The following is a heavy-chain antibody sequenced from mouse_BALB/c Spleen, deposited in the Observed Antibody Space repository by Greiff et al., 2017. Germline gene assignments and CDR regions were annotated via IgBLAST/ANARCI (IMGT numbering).Heavy chain of an antibody. CDR3: ARWGGYDGRYFDY. D-gene: IGHD2-2*01. Sequence: VQLQQSGAELARPGASVKLSCKASGYTFTSYWMQWVKQRPGQGLEWIGAIYPGDGDTRYTQKFKGKATLTADKSSSTAYMQLSSLASEESAVYYCARWGGYDGRYFDYWGQGTTLTVSS. J-gene: IGHJ2*01. V-gene: IGHV1-87*01. CDR1: GYTFTSYW. CDR2: IYPGDGDT.